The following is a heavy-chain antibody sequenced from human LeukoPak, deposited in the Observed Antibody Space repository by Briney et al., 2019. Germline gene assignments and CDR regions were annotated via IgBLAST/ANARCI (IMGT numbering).Heavy chain of an antibody. J-gene: IGHJ4*02. D-gene: IGHD3-22*01. CDR3: ATYYSDSSAYVHYLDS. CDR1: GGYISGFY. V-gene: IGHV4-59*03. Sequence: SETLSLTCTVSGGYISGFYWSWIRQPPEKGLEWIGYVHYSGSTNYNPSFKSRVIISVDSSKNQFSLKLSSVTAADTAVYYCATYYSDSSAYVHYLDSWGQGTLVTVSS. CDR2: VHYSGST.